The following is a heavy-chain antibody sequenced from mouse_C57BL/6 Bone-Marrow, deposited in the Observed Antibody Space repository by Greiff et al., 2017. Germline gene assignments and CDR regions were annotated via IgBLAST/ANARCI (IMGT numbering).Heavy chain of an antibody. V-gene: IGHV7-1*01. CDR1: GFTFSDFY. CDR3: ARDATGTRYFDY. D-gene: IGHD4-1*01. J-gene: IGHJ2*01. Sequence: EVHLVESGGGLVQSGRSLRLSCATSGFTFSDFYMEWVRQAPGKGLEWIAASRNKANDYTTEYSASVKGRFIVSRDTSQSILYLQMNALRAEDTAIYYCARDATGTRYFDYWGQGTTLTVSS. CDR2: SRNKANDYTT.